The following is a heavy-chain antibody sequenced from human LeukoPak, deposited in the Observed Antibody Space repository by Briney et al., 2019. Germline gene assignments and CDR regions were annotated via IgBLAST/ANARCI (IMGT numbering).Heavy chain of an antibody. CDR3: AKDRYSGLNTIDY. J-gene: IGHJ4*02. V-gene: IGHV3-30*18. D-gene: IGHD6-13*01. CDR2: ISCEGSYK. CDR1: EFTFSTYG. Sequence: PGGSLRLSCAASEFTFSTYGMHWVRQAPGKGREGVAVISCEGSYKFYVDAVKGRFTISRDNSKRTLYLQMNSLRAEDTAVYYCAKDRYSGLNTIDYWGQGTLVTVSS.